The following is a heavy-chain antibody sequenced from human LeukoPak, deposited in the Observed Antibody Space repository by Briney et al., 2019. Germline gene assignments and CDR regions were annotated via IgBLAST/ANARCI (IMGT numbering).Heavy chain of an antibody. CDR2: ISSSSSYI. CDR1: GFTFSSYS. Sequence: GSLRLSCAASGFTFSSYSMNWVRQAPGKGLEWVSSISSSSSYIYYADSVKGRFTISRDNAKNSLYLQMNSLRAEDTAVYYCARGHVGATYFDYWGQGTLVTVSS. D-gene: IGHD1-26*01. V-gene: IGHV3-21*01. J-gene: IGHJ4*02. CDR3: ARGHVGATYFDY.